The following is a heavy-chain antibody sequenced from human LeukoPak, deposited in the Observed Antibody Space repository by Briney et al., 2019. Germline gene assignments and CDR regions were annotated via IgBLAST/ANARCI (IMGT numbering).Heavy chain of an antibody. V-gene: IGHV3-30*02. CDR2: IRYDGSNK. D-gene: IGHD6-13*01. CDR1: GFTFSSYG. CDR3: AKDGAIAAVLHAEYFQH. J-gene: IGHJ1*01. Sequence: GGSLRPSCAASGFTFSSYGKQCVRQAPDRGRVGVAFIRYDGSNKYYADSVKGRFTISRDNSKNTLYLQMNSLRAEDTAVYYCAKDGAIAAVLHAEYFQHWGQGTLVTVSS.